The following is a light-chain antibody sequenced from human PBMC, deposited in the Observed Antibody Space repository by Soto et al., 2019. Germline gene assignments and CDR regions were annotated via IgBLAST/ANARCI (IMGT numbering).Light chain of an antibody. V-gene: IGKV3-20*01. CDR3: QQYGSSGT. CDR2: GAS. Sequence: DIVLTQSPGTLSLSPGERATLSFRASQSVSNNYLAWYQQKPGQAPRLLIYGASNRATGIPDRFSGSGSGTDFTLTISRLEPEDFAVYYCQQYGSSGTFGQGTKVDIK. CDR1: QSVSNNY. J-gene: IGKJ1*01.